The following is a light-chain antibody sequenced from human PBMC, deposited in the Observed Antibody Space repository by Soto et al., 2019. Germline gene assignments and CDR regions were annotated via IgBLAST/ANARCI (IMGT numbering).Light chain of an antibody. CDR2: GAS. CDR1: QSVSSSY. J-gene: IGKJ1*01. CDR3: QQYSSSPRT. V-gene: IGKV3-20*01. Sequence: EIVLTQSPGTLSLSPGERATLSCRASQSVSSSYLAWYQQKPGQAPRLLIYGASIRATGIPDRLSGSGSGTDFTLTISRLEPEDFAVYYCQQYSSSPRTFGQGTKVEIK.